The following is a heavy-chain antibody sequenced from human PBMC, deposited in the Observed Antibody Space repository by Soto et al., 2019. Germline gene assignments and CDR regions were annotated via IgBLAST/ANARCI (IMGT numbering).Heavy chain of an antibody. D-gene: IGHD2-2*01. CDR1: GYTFTSYY. CDR3: AKDESCSSTSCYAGGWFDP. Sequence: ASVKVSCKASGYTFTSYYMHWVRQAPGQGLEWMGIINPSGGSTSYAQKFQGRVTMTRDTSTSTVYMELSSLRFEDTAVYYCAKDESCSSTSCYAGGWFDPWGQGTLVTVSS. CDR2: INPSGGST. V-gene: IGHV1-46*01. J-gene: IGHJ5*02.